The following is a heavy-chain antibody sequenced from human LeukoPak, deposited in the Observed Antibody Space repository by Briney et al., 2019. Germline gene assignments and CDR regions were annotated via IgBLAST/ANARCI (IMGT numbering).Heavy chain of an antibody. J-gene: IGHJ4*02. Sequence: GGSLRLPCAASGFTFSNAWMSWVRQAPGKGLEWVGRIKSKTDGGTTDYAAPVKSRFTISRDDSKNTLYLQMNSLKTEDTAVYYCTTAGPVAAHDYWGQGTLVTVSS. V-gene: IGHV3-15*01. D-gene: IGHD6-19*01. CDR2: IKSKTDGGTT. CDR3: TTAGPVAAHDY. CDR1: GFTFSNAW.